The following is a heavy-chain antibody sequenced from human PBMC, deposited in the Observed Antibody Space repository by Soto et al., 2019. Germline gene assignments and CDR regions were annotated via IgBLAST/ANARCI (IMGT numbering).Heavy chain of an antibody. CDR2: MNPNSGNT. CDR1: GYTFTSYY. D-gene: IGHD2-21*01. Sequence: QVQLVQSGAEVKKPGASVKVSCKASGYTFTSYYINWVRQATGQGLEWLGWMNPNSGNTGYAQKFQCRVTMTRNTSISTAYMERSSLRSEDTAVYYCAHSRSGLDAFDIWGQGTMVTVSS. V-gene: IGHV1-8*01. J-gene: IGHJ3*02. CDR3: AHSRSGLDAFDI.